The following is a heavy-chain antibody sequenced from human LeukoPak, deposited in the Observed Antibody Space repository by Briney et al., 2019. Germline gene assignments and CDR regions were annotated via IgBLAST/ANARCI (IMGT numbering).Heavy chain of an antibody. J-gene: IGHJ6*02. CDR2: LNPNGGSS. CDR1: GYTVTSYY. V-gene: IGHV1-46*01. Sequence: ASVKVSCKASGYTVTSYYKHWVRQAPGQGLEWVGILNPNGGSSNYAQKFQCRATLTRATSTSTVYMELSSLRSEDTAVYYCASVYKYGMDGWGQGTTVIVSS. CDR3: ASVYKYGMDG.